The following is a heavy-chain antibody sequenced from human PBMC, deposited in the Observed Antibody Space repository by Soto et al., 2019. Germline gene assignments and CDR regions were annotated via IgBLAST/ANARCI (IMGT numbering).Heavy chain of an antibody. J-gene: IGHJ4*02. V-gene: IGHV4-59*01. CDR1: GGSISSYY. CDR3: ARGSDITMVRGVMGYYFDY. D-gene: IGHD3-10*01. Sequence: SETLSLTCTVSGGSISSYYWIWIRQPPGKGLEWIGYIYYSGSTNYNPSLKSRVTISVDTSKNQFSLKLSSVTAADTAVYYCARGSDITMVRGVMGYYFDYWGQGTLVTVSS. CDR2: IYYSGST.